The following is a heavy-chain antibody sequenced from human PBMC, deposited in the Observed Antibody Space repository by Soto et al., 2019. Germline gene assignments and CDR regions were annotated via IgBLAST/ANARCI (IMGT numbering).Heavy chain of an antibody. CDR2: INHSGST. CDR1: GGSLSGFY. Sequence: EQLQQWGAGLLKPSETLSLTCAVYGGSLSGFYWTWIRQPPGKGPEWIGEINHSGSTNYNPTLTSRVNISVDTARKQLSLKLTSVAAADTAVYYCVRLRRPRRRYFSGMDVWGPGTTVTVSS. CDR3: VRLRRPRRRYFSGMDV. J-gene: IGHJ6*02. V-gene: IGHV4-34*01. D-gene: IGHD3-9*01.